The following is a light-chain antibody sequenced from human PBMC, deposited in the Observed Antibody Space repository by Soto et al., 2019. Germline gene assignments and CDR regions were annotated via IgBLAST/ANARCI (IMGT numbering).Light chain of an antibody. J-gene: IGLJ1*01. CDR3: SSYAGSNNFV. CDR2: EVS. V-gene: IGLV2-8*01. CDR1: SSDVGGYNY. Sequence: QSVLTQPPSASGSPGQSVTISCPGTSSDVGGYNYVSWYQQHPGQAPKLMIYEVSKRPSGVPDRFSGSKSGNTASLTVSGLQAEDEADYYCSSYAGSNNFVFGTGTKLTVL.